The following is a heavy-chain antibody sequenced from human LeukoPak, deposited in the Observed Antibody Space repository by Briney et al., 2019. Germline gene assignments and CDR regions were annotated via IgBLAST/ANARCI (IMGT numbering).Heavy chain of an antibody. CDR1: GYTFTSYY. J-gene: IGHJ4*02. V-gene: IGHV1-2*02. CDR3: ARGGGTDYTKGEWN. D-gene: IGHD4-11*01. Sequence: ASVKVSCKASGYTFTSYYIHWVRQAPGQGLEWMGWINPNSGDTNYAQKFQGRVTMTRDTSISTAYMELSRLRSGDTAVYYCARGGGTDYTKGEWNWGQGTLVTVSS. CDR2: INPNSGDT.